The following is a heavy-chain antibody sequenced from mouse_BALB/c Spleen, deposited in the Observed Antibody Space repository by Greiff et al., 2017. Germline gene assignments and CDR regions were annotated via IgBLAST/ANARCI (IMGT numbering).Heavy chain of an antibody. D-gene: IGHD1-1*01. CDR3: ARDRGRTVVATPYLDY. CDR1: GFSLTSYG. J-gene: IGHJ2*01. V-gene: IGHV2-9*02. Sequence: VQVVESGPGLVAPSQSLSITCTVSGFSLTSYGVHWVRQPPGKGLEWLGVIWAGGSTNYNSALMSRLSISKDNSKGQVFLKMNSQQTDDTAVYYCARDRGRTVVATPYLDYWGQGTTLTVSS. CDR2: IWAGGST.